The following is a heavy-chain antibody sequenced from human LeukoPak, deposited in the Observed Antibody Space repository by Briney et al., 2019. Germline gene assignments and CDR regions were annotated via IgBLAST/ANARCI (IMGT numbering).Heavy chain of an antibody. Sequence: KASETLSLTCTVSGGSISSGDYYWSWIRQPPGKGLEWLGYIYYSGSTYYNPSLKSRVTISVDTSKNQLSLKLSSVTAADTAVYYCARGYCSSTSCYTGSWFDPWGQGTLVTVSS. CDR2: IYYSGST. J-gene: IGHJ5*02. V-gene: IGHV4-30-4*08. D-gene: IGHD2-2*02. CDR3: ARGYCSSTSCYTGSWFDP. CDR1: GGSISSGDYY.